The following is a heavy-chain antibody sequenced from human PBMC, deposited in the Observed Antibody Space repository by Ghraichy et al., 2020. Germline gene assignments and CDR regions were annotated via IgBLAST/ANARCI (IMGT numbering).Heavy chain of an antibody. J-gene: IGHJ4*02. CDR2: ISYDGSNK. V-gene: IGHV3-30*18. D-gene: IGHD3-22*01. CDR3: AKGHLHYYDSSGYVGYFDY. CDR1: GLTLSSYG. Sequence: GGSLRLSCAASGLTLSSYGMHWVRQAPGKGLEWVAVISYDGSNKYYANSVKGRFTISRDNSKNTLYLQVNSLRPADTALYYCAKGHLHYYDSSGYVGYFDYWGQGTLVTVSS.